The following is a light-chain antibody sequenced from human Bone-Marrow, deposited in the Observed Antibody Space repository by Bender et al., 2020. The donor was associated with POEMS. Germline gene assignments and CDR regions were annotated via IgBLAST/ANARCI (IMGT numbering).Light chain of an antibody. CDR2: GYN. V-gene: IGLV1-40*01. Sequence: QPVLTQPPSVSGAPGQRVTVSCTGSSSNIGASYDVHWYQQHPGTAPKLLIYGYNNRPSGVPDRFSGSKSGTSAYLAITGLQAEDEADYYCQSYDSSLSGTVFGGGTKLTVL. CDR3: QSYDSSLSGTV. CDR1: SSNIGASYD. J-gene: IGLJ2*01.